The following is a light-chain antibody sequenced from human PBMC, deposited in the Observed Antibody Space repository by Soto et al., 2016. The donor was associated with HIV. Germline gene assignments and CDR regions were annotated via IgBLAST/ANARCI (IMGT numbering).Light chain of an antibody. CDR2: DDT. V-gene: IGLV3-21*02. CDR1: NIGRKT. J-gene: IGLJ1*01. CDR3: QVWDSSSGHYYV. Sequence: SYTLSQPPSVSVAPGQTAKITCVEDNIGRKTVHWYQQKPGQAPVPVAFDDTDRPSGIPERFSGSNSGNTATLTISRVEAGDEADYYCQVWDSSSGHYYVFGSGTKVTVL.